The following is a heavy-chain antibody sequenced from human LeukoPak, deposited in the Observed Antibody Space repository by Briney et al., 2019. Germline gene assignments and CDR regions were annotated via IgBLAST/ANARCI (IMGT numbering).Heavy chain of an antibody. CDR1: GYTLTSYG. J-gene: IGHJ6*02. Sequence: ASVKVSCKASGYTLTSYGISWVRQAPGQGLEWMGWISAYNGNTNYAQKLQGRVTMTTDTSTSTAYMELRSLRSDDTAVYYCARDTYYYDSSGYASEYGMDVWGQGTTVTVSS. CDR3: ARDTYYYDSSGYASEYGMDV. V-gene: IGHV1-18*01. D-gene: IGHD3-22*01. CDR2: ISAYNGNT.